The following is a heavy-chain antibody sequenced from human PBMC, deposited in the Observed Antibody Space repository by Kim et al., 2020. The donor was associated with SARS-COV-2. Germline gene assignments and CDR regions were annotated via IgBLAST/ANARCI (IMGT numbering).Heavy chain of an antibody. V-gene: IGHV4-59*01. D-gene: IGHD6-13*01. CDR2: IYYSGST. CDR1: GGSISSYY. J-gene: IGHJ4*02. CDR3: ARGPGIADKTDY. Sequence: SETLSLTCTVSGGSISSYYWSWIRQPPGKGLEWIGYIYYSGSTNYNPSLKSRVTISVDTSKNQFSLKLSSVTAADTAVYYCARGPGIADKTDYWGQGTLVTVSS.